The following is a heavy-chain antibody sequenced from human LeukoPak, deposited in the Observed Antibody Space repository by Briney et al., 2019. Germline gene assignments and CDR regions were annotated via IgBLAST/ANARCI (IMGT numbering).Heavy chain of an antibody. CDR1: GFTFSSYS. Sequence: PGGSLRLSCAASGFTFSSYSMNWVRQAPGKGLEWVSSISSSSSYIYYADSVKGRFTISRDNAKNSLYLQMNSLRAEDTAVYYCARAKGAAGGEIVERSIDYWGQGTLVTVSS. CDR3: ARAKGAAGGEIVERSIDY. J-gene: IGHJ4*02. CDR2: ISSSSSYI. D-gene: IGHD6-13*01. V-gene: IGHV3-21*01.